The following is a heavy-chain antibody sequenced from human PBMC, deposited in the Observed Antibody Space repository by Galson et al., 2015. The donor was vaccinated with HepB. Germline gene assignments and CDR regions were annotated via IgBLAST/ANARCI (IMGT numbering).Heavy chain of an antibody. D-gene: IGHD3-3*02. CDR2: ISYDGSNK. CDR1: GFTFSSYA. Sequence: SLRLSCAASGFTFSSYAMHWVRQAPGKGLEWVAVISYDGSNKYYADSVKGRFTISRDNSKNTLYLQMNSLRAEDAAVYYCAHPFLESGSDYYGMDVWGQGTTVTASS. J-gene: IGHJ6*02. V-gene: IGHV3-30-3*01. CDR3: AHPFLESGSDYYGMDV.